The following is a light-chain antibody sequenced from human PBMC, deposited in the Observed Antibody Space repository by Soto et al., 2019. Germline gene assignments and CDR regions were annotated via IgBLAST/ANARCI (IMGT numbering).Light chain of an antibody. CDR1: RSDVGGYNY. V-gene: IGLV2-8*01. Sequence: QSVLTQPPSASGSPGQSVTISCAGTRSDVGGYNYVSWYQQHPGKAPKLILYEVGERPSGVPDRFSGSKSGNTASLTVSGLQADDEAGYYCSSYAGNNIVVFGGGTKVTVL. CDR2: EVG. J-gene: IGLJ2*01. CDR3: SSYAGNNIVV.